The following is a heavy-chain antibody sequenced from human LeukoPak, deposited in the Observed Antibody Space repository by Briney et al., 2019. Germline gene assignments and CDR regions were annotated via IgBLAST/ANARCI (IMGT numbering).Heavy chain of an antibody. J-gene: IGHJ4*02. Sequence: SETLSLTCTDSGGSISSYYWSWIRQPPGKGLEWIGYIYYSGSTNYNPSLKSRVTISVDTSKNQFSLKLSFVTAADTAVYYCARVPLSCGGDCYSEAFYFDYWGQGTLVTVSS. CDR1: GGSISSYY. D-gene: IGHD2-21*02. CDR2: IYYSGST. V-gene: IGHV4-59*01. CDR3: ARVPLSCGGDCYSEAFYFDY.